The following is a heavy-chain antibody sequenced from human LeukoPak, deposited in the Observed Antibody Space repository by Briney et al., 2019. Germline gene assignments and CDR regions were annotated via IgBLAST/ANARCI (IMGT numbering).Heavy chain of an antibody. D-gene: IGHD6-6*01. CDR1: GFTFSSYA. CDR3: AKLTYSSSSGYYFDY. Sequence: GGSLRLSCAASGFTFSSYAMSWVRQAPGQGLEWVSTISGRGGTTSYADSVKGRFTISRDNSKNTLYLQMNSLRAEDTAVYYCAKLTYSSSSGYYFDYWGQGTLVTVSS. J-gene: IGHJ4*02. V-gene: IGHV3-23*01. CDR2: ISGRGGTT.